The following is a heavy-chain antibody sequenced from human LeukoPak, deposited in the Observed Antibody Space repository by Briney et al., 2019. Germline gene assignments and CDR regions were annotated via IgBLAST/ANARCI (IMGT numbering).Heavy chain of an antibody. V-gene: IGHV3-53*01. CDR2: IYSGGST. CDR3: AKQPTSALAAAGTFDY. J-gene: IGHJ4*01. D-gene: IGHD6-13*01. CDR1: GFTVSSNY. Sequence: GGSLRLSCAASGFTVSSNYMSWVRQAPGKGLEWVSVIYSGGSTYYADSVKGRFTISRDNSKNTLYLQMNSLRAEDTAVHYCAKQPTSALAAAGTFDYWGHGTLVTVSS.